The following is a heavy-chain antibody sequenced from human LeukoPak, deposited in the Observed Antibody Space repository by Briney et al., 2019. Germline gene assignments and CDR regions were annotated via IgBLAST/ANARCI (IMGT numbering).Heavy chain of an antibody. CDR1: GYTFTAYY. Sequence: GASVKVSCKASGYTFTAYYMHWVRQAPGRGLEWVGWINPNSGDTDFAQNFQGRVTMTRDTSISTVYMELTSLRSDDTAVYYCARDGGTALDSWGQGTLVTVSS. J-gene: IGHJ4*02. CDR3: ARDGGTALDS. CDR2: INPNSGDT. V-gene: IGHV1-2*02. D-gene: IGHD2-21*02.